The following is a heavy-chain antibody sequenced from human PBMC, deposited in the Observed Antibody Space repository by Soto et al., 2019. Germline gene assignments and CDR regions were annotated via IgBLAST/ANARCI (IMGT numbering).Heavy chain of an antibody. V-gene: IGHV4-31*03. D-gene: IGHD6-19*01. CDR2: IYYSGST. J-gene: IGHJ6*02. Sequence: SETLSLTCTVSGGSISSGGYYWSWVRQHPGKGLEWVGDIYYSGSTYYNPSLKSRVTISVDTSKNQFSLKLSSVTAADTAVYYCAREADGMDVWGQGTLVTVSS. CDR3: AREADGMDV. CDR1: GGSISSGGYY.